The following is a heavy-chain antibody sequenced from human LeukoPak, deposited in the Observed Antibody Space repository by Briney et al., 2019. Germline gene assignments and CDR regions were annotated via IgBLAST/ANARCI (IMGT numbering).Heavy chain of an antibody. Sequence: TSETLSLTCTVSGGSISSGSYYWSWIRQPAGKGLEWIGRIYTSGSTNYNPSLKSRVTISVDTSKNQFSLKLSSVAAADTAGYYCARGAAAGSPYYYYYMDVWGKGTTVTVSS. V-gene: IGHV4-61*02. J-gene: IGHJ6*03. CDR2: IYTSGST. D-gene: IGHD6-13*01. CDR3: ARGAAAGSPYYYYYMDV. CDR1: GGSISSGSYY.